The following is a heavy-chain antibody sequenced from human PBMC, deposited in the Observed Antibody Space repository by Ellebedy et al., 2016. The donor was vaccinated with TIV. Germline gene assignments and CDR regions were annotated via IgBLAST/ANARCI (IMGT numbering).Heavy chain of an antibody. CDR2: IYYSGST. Sequence: MPSETLSLTCTVSGGSISSYYWSWIRQPPGKGLEWIGYIYYSGSTNYNPSLKSRVTISVDTSKNQFSLKLSSVTAADTAVYYCARPTNSGSQRRYFDYWGQGTLVTVSS. J-gene: IGHJ4*02. V-gene: IGHV4-59*12. CDR1: GGSISSYY. D-gene: IGHD1-26*01. CDR3: ARPTNSGSQRRYFDY.